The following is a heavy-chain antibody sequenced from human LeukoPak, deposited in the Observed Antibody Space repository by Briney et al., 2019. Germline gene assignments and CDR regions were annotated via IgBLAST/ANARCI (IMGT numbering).Heavy chain of an antibody. CDR2: LRGNGDT. D-gene: IGHD1-1*01. V-gene: IGHV3-23*01. J-gene: IGHJ4*02. Sequence: GGSLRLSCAASGFTFSNAMSWVREAPARGLEWVPSLRGNGDTFYADSVKGRFTLSRDDSMNTVYLQLNNLRVEDTAVYYCAKANWISNADAVSWGQGTVVTVSS. CDR1: GFTFSNA. CDR3: AKANWISNADAVS.